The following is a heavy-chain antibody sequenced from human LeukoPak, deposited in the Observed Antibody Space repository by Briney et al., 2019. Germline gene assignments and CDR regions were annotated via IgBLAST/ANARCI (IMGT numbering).Heavy chain of an antibody. CDR2: INSDGSST. CDR1: GFTFSSYW. V-gene: IGHV3-74*01. J-gene: IGHJ6*02. Sequence: PGGSLRLSCAASGFTFSSYWMHWVRQAPGKGLVWVSRINSDGSSTSYADSVKGRFTISRDNAKNTLYLQMNSLRAEDTAVYYCARGSRRRGQTYYYYGMDVWGQGTTVTVSS. CDR3: ARGSRRRGQTYYYYGMDV.